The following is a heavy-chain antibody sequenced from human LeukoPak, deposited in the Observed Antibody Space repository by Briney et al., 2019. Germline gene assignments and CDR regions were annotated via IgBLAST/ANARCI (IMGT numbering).Heavy chain of an antibody. CDR2: IIPILGIA. V-gene: IGHV1-69*10. CDR3: ATSSYPA. J-gene: IGHJ5*02. D-gene: IGHD2-2*02. Sequence: ASVRVSFKASGYTFTIYYMHWVRQAPGQGLEWMGGIIPILGIANYAQKFQGRFTITADKSTSTAYMELSSLRSEDTAVYYCATSSYPAWGQGTLVTVSS. CDR1: GYTFTIYY.